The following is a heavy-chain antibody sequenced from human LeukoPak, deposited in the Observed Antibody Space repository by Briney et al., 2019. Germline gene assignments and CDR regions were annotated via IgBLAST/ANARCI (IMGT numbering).Heavy chain of an antibody. J-gene: IGHJ4*02. V-gene: IGHV1-18*01. CDR1: GYTFTSYG. CDR2: ISAYNGNT. CDR3: ARAGDFWSGYYFYFDY. Sequence: ASVKVSCKASGYTFTSYGISWVRQAPGQGLEWMGWISAYNGNTNYAQKLQGRVTTTTDTSTSTAYMELRSLRSDDTAVYYCARAGDFWSGYYFYFDYWGQGTLVTVSS. D-gene: IGHD3-3*01.